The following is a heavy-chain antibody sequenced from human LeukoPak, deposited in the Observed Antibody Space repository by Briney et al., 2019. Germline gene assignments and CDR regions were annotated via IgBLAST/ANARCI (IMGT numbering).Heavy chain of an antibody. CDR3: ARAGYCSSTSCYGLGYFQH. V-gene: IGHV4-59*01. Sequence: SETLSLTCTVSGGSISSYYWSWIRQPPGKGLEWIGYIYYSGSSNYNPSVKSRVTISVDTSKNQFSLKLSSVTAADTAVYYCARAGYCSSTSCYGLGYFQHWGQGTLVTVSS. J-gene: IGHJ1*01. D-gene: IGHD2-2*01. CDR2: IYYSGSS. CDR1: GGSISSYY.